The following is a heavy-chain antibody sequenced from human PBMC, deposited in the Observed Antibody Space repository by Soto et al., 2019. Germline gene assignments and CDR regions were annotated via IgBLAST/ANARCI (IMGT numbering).Heavy chain of an antibody. CDR1: GGTFSSYA. D-gene: IGHD6-19*01. J-gene: IGHJ4*02. V-gene: IGHV1-69*13. CDR3: ARDGRGRDSSGWYGPQDY. CDR2: IIPIFGTA. Sequence: SVKVSCKASGGTFSSYAISWVRQAPGQGLEWMGGIIPIFGTANYAQKFQGRVTITADESTSTAYMELSSLRSEDTAVYYCARDGRGRDSSGWYGPQDYWGQGTLVTVSS.